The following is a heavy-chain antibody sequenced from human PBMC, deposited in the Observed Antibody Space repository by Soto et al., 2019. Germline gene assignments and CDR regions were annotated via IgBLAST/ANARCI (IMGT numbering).Heavy chain of an antibody. CDR3: ARGYSYGATTFDY. V-gene: IGHV3-33*01. CDR1: GFTFSSYG. Sequence: QVQLVESGGGVVQPGRSLRLSRAASGFTFSSYGMHWVRQAPGKGLEWVAVIWYDGSNKYYADSVKGRFTISRDNSKNTLYLQMNSLRAEDTAVYYCARGYSYGATTFDYWGQGTLVTVSS. CDR2: IWYDGSNK. J-gene: IGHJ4*02. D-gene: IGHD5-18*01.